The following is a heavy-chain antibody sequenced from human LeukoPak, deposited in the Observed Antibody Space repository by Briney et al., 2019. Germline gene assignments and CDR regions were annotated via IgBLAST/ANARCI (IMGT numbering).Heavy chain of an antibody. J-gene: IGHJ4*02. V-gene: IGHV4-59*11. CDR3: ARERLSDSGGNSYFDH. D-gene: IGHD4-23*01. CDR2: IYYSGTT. Sequence: SETLSLTCSVSGGSMSGHYWNRIRESPGKGLEWIGYIYYSGTTNYNPSLKSRVAIAVDTSKNHFSLKLSSVTAADTAVYYCARERLSDSGGNSYFDHWGQGILVTVSS. CDR1: GGSMSGHY.